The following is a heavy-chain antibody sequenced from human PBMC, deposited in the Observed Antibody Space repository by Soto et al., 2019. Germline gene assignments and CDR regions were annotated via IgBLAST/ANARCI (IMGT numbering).Heavy chain of an antibody. CDR2: IIPIFGTA. CDR1: GGTFSSYA. Sequence: SVKVSCKASGGTFSSYAISWVRQAPGQGLEWMGRIIPIFGTANYAQKFQGRVTITADKSTSTAYMELSSLRSEDTAVYYCAISEGDYDILTGYYYYYYMDVWGKGTTVTVSS. J-gene: IGHJ6*03. CDR3: AISEGDYDILTGYYYYYYMDV. D-gene: IGHD3-9*01. V-gene: IGHV1-69*06.